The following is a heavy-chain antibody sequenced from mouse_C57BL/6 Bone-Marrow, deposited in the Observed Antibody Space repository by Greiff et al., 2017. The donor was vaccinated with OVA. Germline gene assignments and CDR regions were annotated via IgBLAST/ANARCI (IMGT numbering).Heavy chain of an antibody. CDR3: ALLRPFDY. J-gene: IGHJ2*01. D-gene: IGHD1-2*01. CDR1: GYTFTDYY. CDR2: INPNNGGT. Sequence: EVQLQQSGPELVKPGASVKISCKASGYTFTDYYMNWVKQSHGKSLEWIGDINPNNGGTSYNQKFKGKATLTVDKSSSTAYMELRSLTSVDSAVYYCALLRPFDYWGQGTTLTVSS. V-gene: IGHV1-26*01.